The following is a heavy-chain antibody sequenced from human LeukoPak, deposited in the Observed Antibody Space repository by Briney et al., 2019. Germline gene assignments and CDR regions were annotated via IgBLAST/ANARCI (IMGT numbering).Heavy chain of an antibody. D-gene: IGHD3-9*01. J-gene: IGHJ5*02. CDR2: IYYSGST. CDR1: GGSISSYY. CDR3: ARDLLSYDILTGYYRGFDP. V-gene: IGHV4-59*01. Sequence: PSETLSLTCTVSGGSISSYYWSWIRQPPGKGLEWIGYIYYSGSTNYNPSLKSRVTISVDTSKNQFSLKLSSVTAADTAVYYCARDLLSYDILTGYYRGFDPWGQGTLVTVSS.